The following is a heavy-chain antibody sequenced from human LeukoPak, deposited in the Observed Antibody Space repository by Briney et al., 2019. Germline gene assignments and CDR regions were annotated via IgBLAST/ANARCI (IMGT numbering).Heavy chain of an antibody. Sequence: SETLSLTCSVSGASISSGDYYWSWVRQPPGKGLEWVGHIYYRGITYYSPSLRSRVSISIDTSENQFSLNLNSVTAADTAVYYCARSSYSSKGGRGLGYWGQGTLVTVSS. V-gene: IGHV4-30-4*08. J-gene: IGHJ4*02. CDR3: ARSSYSSKGGRGLGY. CDR1: GASISSGDYY. D-gene: IGHD2-2*01. CDR2: IYYRGIT.